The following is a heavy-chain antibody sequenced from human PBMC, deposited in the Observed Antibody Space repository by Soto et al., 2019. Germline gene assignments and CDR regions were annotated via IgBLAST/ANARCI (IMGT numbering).Heavy chain of an antibody. CDR1: GFNFSRYA. CDR3: ASKYSSNWYFSY. CDR2: ISNDGSNK. J-gene: IGHJ4*02. Sequence: QVQLVESVGGVVQPGKSLRLSCAASGFNFSRYAMHWVRQAPGKGLEWVTGISNDGSNKDYADSVKGRFTISRHNSKNTLFLQMNSLRPGDTGFYYCASKYSSNWYFSYWGQGALVTVSS. V-gene: IGHV3-30-3*01. D-gene: IGHD6-13*01.